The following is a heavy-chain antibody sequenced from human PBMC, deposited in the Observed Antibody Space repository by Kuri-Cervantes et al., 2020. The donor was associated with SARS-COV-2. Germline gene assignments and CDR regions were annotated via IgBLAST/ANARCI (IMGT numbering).Heavy chain of an antibody. Sequence: LTCAASGFTFSSYSMNWVRQAPGKGLEWVSSISSSSSYIYYADSVKGRFTISRDNAKNSLYLQMNSLRAEDTAVYYCARDCSSTSCYFGSAGDFDYWGQGTLVTVSS. V-gene: IGHV3-21*01. CDR1: GFTFSSYS. J-gene: IGHJ4*02. CDR2: ISSSSSYI. CDR3: ARDCSSTSCYFGSAGDFDY. D-gene: IGHD2-2*01.